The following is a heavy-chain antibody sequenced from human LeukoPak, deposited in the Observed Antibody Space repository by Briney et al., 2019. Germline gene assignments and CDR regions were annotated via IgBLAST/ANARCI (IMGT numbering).Heavy chain of an antibody. CDR3: ARAPYHYYDSSGYLFFDY. CDR1: GFPFSTYA. D-gene: IGHD3-22*01. Sequence: GGSLRLSCAASGFPFSTYAMSWVRQTPGKGLEWVSAISGSGGTTYYPDSVKGRFTISRDNSKNTLYLQINSLRAGDTAVYYCARAPYHYYDSSGYLFFDYWGQGTLVTVSS. CDR2: ISGSGGTT. V-gene: IGHV3-23*01. J-gene: IGHJ4*02.